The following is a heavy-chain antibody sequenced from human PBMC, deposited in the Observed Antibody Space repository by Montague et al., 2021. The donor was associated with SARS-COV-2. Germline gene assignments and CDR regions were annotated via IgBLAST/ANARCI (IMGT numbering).Heavy chain of an antibody. J-gene: IGHJ4*02. CDR2: IYYRGST. CDR3: ATQEDPSGWIPGPFDF. V-gene: IGHV4-59*04. Sequence: SETLSLTCTVSGGSITNYYWTWIRQPPGKGLEWIGSIYYRGSTYYNPSLKSRVFISVDTSKNQLSLTLTSVTAADTAVYYCATQEDPSGWIPGPFDFWGQGTLLSVSS. CDR1: GGSITNYY. D-gene: IGHD6-19*01.